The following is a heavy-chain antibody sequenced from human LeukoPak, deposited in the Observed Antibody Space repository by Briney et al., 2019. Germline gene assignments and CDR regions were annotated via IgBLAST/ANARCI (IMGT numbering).Heavy chain of an antibody. Sequence: GGSPGLSCAASGFTSGTSWMSWVRQAPGKGLEWVANINQDGSAQYYVDSVKGRFTISRDNAKSSLYLQMNSLRAEDTAVYYCARSARWGQGTLVTVSS. J-gene: IGHJ4*02. CDR1: GFTSGTSW. CDR3: ARSAR. CDR2: INQDGSAQ. V-gene: IGHV3-7*01.